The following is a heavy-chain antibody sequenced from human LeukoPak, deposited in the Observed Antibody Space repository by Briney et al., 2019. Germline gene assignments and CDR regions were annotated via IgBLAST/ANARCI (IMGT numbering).Heavy chain of an antibody. Sequence: SQTLSLTCTVSGGSIGSGDYYWSWIRQPPGKGLEWIGYIYYSGSTYYNPSLKSRVTISVGTSKNQFSLKLSSVTAADTAVYYCARDRVLENAFDIWGQGTMVTVSS. CDR3: ARDRVLENAFDI. CDR1: GGSIGSGDYY. CDR2: IYYSGST. D-gene: IGHD5-24*01. V-gene: IGHV4-30-4*01. J-gene: IGHJ3*02.